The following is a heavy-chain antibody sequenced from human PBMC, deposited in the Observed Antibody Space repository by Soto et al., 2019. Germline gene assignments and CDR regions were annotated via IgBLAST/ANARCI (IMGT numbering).Heavy chain of an antibody. CDR1: GFTFSSYS. Sequence: EVQLVESGGGLVKPGGSLSLSCAASGFTFSSYSMNWVRQAPGKGLEWVSSISSSSSYIYYADSVKGRFTISRDNAKNSLYLQMNSLRAEDTAVYYCARGGYDSLPYYYYGMDVWGQGTTVTVSS. CDR3: ARGGYDSLPYYYYGMDV. V-gene: IGHV3-21*01. J-gene: IGHJ6*02. D-gene: IGHD5-12*01. CDR2: ISSSSSYI.